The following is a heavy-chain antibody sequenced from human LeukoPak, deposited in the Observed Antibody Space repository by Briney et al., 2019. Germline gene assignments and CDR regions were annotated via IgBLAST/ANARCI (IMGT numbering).Heavy chain of an antibody. CDR2: INPNSGGT. Sequence: GASVKVSCKASGYRFTGYYIHWVRQAPGQGREWMGWINPNSGGTNYAQKFQGRVTMTRDTSISTAYMELSRLRSDDTAVYYCARIPPTVTTDLNGVDVWGQGTTVTVSS. J-gene: IGHJ6*02. V-gene: IGHV1-2*02. CDR1: GYRFTGYY. CDR3: ARIPPTVTTDLNGVDV. D-gene: IGHD4-17*01.